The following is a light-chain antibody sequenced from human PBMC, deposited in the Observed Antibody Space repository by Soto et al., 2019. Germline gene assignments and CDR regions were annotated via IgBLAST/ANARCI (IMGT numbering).Light chain of an antibody. V-gene: IGLV2-14*03. J-gene: IGLJ1*01. CDR1: SNDVGHDNY. CDR2: DVS. CDR3: SSYTRSGTYV. Sequence: QSVLTQPASVSGSPGQSITISCTGTSNDVGHDNYVSWYQQFPGKVPKLIFYDVSNRPSGVSNRFSGSKSGNTASLTISGLQADDEADYYCSSYTRSGTYVFGTGTKITVL.